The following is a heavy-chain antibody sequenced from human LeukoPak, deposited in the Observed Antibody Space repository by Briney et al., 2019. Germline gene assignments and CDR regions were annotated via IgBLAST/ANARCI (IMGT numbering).Heavy chain of an antibody. Sequence: TSETLSLTCSVSGGSITSSSHYWGWIRQPPGKGLEWIASIYYSGDAYYNPSLKSRVTTSVDTSKSQFSLRLSSVTAADTAVYYCARHGNIVILPTTSKAFDVWGQGIMVTVSS. CDR2: IYYSGDA. D-gene: IGHD2/OR15-2a*01. CDR3: ARHGNIVILPTTSKAFDV. J-gene: IGHJ3*01. V-gene: IGHV4-39*01. CDR1: GGSITSSSHY.